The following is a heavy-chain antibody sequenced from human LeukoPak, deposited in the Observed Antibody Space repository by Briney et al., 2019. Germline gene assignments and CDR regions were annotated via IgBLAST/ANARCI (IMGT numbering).Heavy chain of an antibody. CDR1: GYTFTSYA. D-gene: IGHD3-3*01. V-gene: IGHV1-3*01. CDR3: ARAGRRGYYAY. J-gene: IGHJ4*02. CDR2: INAGNGNT. Sequence: ASVKVSCKASGYTFTSYAVHWVRQAPGQRLEWMGWINAGNGNTKYSQKFQGRVTITRDTSASTAYMELSSLRSEDTAVYYCARAGRRGYYAYWGQGTLVTVSS.